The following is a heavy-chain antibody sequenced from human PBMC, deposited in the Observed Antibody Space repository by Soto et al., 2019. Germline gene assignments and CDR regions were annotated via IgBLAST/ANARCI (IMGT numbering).Heavy chain of an antibody. Sequence: SETLSLTCTFSVGSVISGAYDWTFIRERPGKGLEWIGYIYYSGSTYYSPSLKSRLSISLDTSKNQFSLRLSSVTYADKAMYYCERDRLRELYALDIWGKGQIV. CDR3: ERDRLRELYALDI. V-gene: IGHV4-31*03. J-gene: IGHJ3*02. D-gene: IGHD5-12*01. CDR2: IYYSGST. CDR1: VGSVISGAYD.